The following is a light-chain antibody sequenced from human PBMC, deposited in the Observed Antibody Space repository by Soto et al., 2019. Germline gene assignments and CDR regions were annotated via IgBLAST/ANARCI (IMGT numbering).Light chain of an antibody. CDR1: QSVSSN. CDR2: GAS. CDR3: QQYNNFMYT. J-gene: IGKJ2*01. V-gene: IGKV3-15*01. Sequence: EIVMTQSPATLSVSPWERATLSCRASQSVSSNLAWYQQKPGQAPRLLIYGASTRATGIPARFSGSGSGTEFTLTISSLQSEDFAVYYCQQYNNFMYTFGQGTKLEIK.